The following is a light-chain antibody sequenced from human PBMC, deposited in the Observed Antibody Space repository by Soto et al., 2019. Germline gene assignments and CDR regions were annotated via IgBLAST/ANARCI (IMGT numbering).Light chain of an antibody. CDR3: QQYCSSGYT. CDR2: GAS. J-gene: IGKJ2*01. CDR1: QSVSSSY. Sequence: EIVLTQSPGTLSLSPGERATLSCRASQSVSSSYLAWYQQKPGQAPRLLIYGASSRATGIPDRFSGSGSGTDFTLTISRLEPEDFAVYYCQQYCSSGYTFGQGTKLESK. V-gene: IGKV3-20*01.